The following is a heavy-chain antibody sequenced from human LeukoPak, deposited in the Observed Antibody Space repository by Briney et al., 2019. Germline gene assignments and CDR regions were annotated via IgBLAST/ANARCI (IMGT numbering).Heavy chain of an antibody. CDR1: GFTFSSYA. V-gene: IGHV3-30*04. Sequence: PGGSLRLSCAASGFTFSSYAMHWVRQAPGKGLEWVAVISYDGSNKYYADSVKGRFTISRDNSKNTLYLQMNSLRAEDTAVYYCARESTMIVVVITGGVDYWGQGTLVTVSS. D-gene: IGHD3-22*01. J-gene: IGHJ4*02. CDR3: ARESTMIVVVITGGVDY. CDR2: ISYDGSNK.